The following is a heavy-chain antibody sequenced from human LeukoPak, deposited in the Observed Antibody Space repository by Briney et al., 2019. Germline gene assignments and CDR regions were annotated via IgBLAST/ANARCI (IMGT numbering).Heavy chain of an antibody. Sequence: PSETLSLTCTVSGGSISSSSYYWGWIRQPPGKGLEWIGSIYYSGSTYYNPSLKSRVTISVDTSKNQFSLKLSSVTAADTAVYYCARHVQLVCFDYWGQGTLVTVSS. J-gene: IGHJ4*02. CDR1: GGSISSSSYY. V-gene: IGHV4-39*01. D-gene: IGHD2-2*01. CDR2: IYYSGST. CDR3: ARHVQLVCFDY.